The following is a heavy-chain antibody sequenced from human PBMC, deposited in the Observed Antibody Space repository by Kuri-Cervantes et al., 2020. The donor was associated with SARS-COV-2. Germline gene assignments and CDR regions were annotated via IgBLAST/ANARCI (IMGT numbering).Heavy chain of an antibody. J-gene: IGHJ3*02. Sequence: ESLKISCTVSGGSISSSSYYWGWIRQPPGKGLEWIGSIYYSGSTYYNPYLKSRVTISVDTSKNQFSLKLSSVTAADTAVYYCARLRQQSVAFDIWGQGTMVTVSS. CDR2: IYYSGST. CDR3: ARLRQQSVAFDI. CDR1: GGSISSSSYY. V-gene: IGHV4-39*01. D-gene: IGHD1/OR15-1a*01.